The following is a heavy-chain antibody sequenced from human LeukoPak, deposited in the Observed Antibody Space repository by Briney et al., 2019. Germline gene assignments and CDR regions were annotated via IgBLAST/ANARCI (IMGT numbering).Heavy chain of an antibody. CDR3: ATLPEPRIAAAIVESRAFDI. CDR1: GYTLTELS. CDR2: FDPEDGET. D-gene: IGHD6-13*01. V-gene: IGHV1-24*01. Sequence: ASVKVSCKVSGYTLTELSMHWVRQAPGKGLEWMGGFDPEDGETIYAQKFQGRVTMTEDTSTDTAYMELSSLRSEDTAVYYCATLPEPRIAAAIVESRAFDIWGQGTMVTVSS. J-gene: IGHJ3*02.